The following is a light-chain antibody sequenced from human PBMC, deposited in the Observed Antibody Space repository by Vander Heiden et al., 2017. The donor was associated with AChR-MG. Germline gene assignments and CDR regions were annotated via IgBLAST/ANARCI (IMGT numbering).Light chain of an antibody. Sequence: QSVLTQPPSVSGAPGQRVTISCTGSSSNIGAGYDVHWYQQLPGTAPKFLSYGNSNRPSGVPDRFSGSKSGTSASLAITGLQAEDEADYYGQSYDSSLSGSVFGGGTKLTVL. V-gene: IGLV1-40*01. CDR2: GNS. J-gene: IGLJ2*01. CDR3: QSYDSSLSGSV. CDR1: SSNIGAGYD.